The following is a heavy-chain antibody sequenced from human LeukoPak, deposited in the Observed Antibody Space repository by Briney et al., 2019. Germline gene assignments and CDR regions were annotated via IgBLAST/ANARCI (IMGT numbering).Heavy chain of an antibody. D-gene: IGHD6-19*01. CDR1: GFTFSDYY. J-gene: IGHJ4*02. CDR2: ISSSGSTI. V-gene: IGHV3-11*01. Sequence: GGSLRLSCAASGFTFSDYYMSWIRQAPGKGLEWVSYISSSGSTIYYADSVKGRFTISRDNAKNSLYLQMNSLRAEDTAVYYCARDGMRQWLIRGIFDYWGPGTLVTVSS. CDR3: ARDGMRQWLIRGIFDY.